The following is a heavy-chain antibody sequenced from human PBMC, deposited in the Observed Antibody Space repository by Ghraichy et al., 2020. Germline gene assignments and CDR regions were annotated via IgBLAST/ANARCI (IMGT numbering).Heavy chain of an antibody. D-gene: IGHD5-18*01. CDR1: GGSFSSGDYY. CDR2: IYNSGSS. CDR3: ARGPGYSYGYLGD. J-gene: IGHJ4*02. Sequence: TLSLTCTVSGGSFSSGDYYWSWIRQPPGKDLEWIGYIYNSGSSYYNPSLKSRVTMSLDTSKNQFSLKLSSVTATDTAVYFCARGPGYSYGYLGDWGQGTLVTVSS. V-gene: IGHV4-30-4*01.